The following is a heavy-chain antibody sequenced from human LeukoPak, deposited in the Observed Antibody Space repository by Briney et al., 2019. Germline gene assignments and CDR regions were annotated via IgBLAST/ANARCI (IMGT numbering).Heavy chain of an antibody. CDR1: GGTFSSYA. CDR2: IIPIFGTA. J-gene: IGHJ6*03. CDR3: ARVVVPAATPYYYYYYYMDV. Sequence: ASVKVSCNASGGTFSSYAISWVRQAPGQGLEWMGGIIPIFGTANYAQKFQGRVTITTDESTSTAYMELSSLRSEDTAVYYCARVVVPAATPYYYYYYYMDVWGKGTTVTVSS. D-gene: IGHD2-2*01. V-gene: IGHV1-69*05.